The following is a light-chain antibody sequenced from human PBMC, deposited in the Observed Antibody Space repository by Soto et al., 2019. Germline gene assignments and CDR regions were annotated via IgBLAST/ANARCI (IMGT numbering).Light chain of an antibody. J-gene: IGLJ3*02. CDR3: SSYTISNTLV. CDR2: EVS. CDR1: SSDVGDYNY. Sequence: QSALTQPASVSGSPGQWITISCTGTSSDVGDYNYVSWYQQHPGKAPKLMISEVSNRPSGVSNRFSGSKSGSTASLTISGLQAEDEADYYCSSYTISNTLVFGGGTKLTVL. V-gene: IGLV2-14*01.